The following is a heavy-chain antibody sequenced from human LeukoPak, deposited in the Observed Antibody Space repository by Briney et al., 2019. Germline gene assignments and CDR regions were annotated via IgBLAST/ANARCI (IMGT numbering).Heavy chain of an antibody. CDR3: ARDMDYASGSRW. V-gene: IGHV3-21*01. CDR2: ISSSSSYI. D-gene: IGHD3-10*01. CDR1: GFTFSSYS. Sequence: GGSLRLSCAASGFTFSSYSMNWVRQAPGKGLEWVSSISSSSSYIYYADSVKGRFTISRDNSKNTLYLQMNSLRDEDTAVYYCARDMDYASGSRWWGQGTLVTVSS. J-gene: IGHJ4*02.